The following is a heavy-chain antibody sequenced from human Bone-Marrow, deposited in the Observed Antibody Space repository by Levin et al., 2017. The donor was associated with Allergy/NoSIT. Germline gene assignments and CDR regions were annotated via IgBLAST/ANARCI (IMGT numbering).Heavy chain of an antibody. Sequence: RASVKVSCVASGFTFSSKSMHWVRQAPGKGLEWVSYISSSGSITKYADSVRGRFTVSRDNAKNSLYLQMNSLRVEDTAIYYCAREWVGSGFPNRLDFWGQGNLVTVS. CDR1: GFTFSSKS. D-gene: IGHD3-22*01. CDR2: ISSSGSIT. CDR3: AREWVGSGFPNRLDF. V-gene: IGHV3-48*01. J-gene: IGHJ4*02.